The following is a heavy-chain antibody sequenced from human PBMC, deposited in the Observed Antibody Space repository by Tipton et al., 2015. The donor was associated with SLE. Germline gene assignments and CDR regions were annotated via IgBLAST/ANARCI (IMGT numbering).Heavy chain of an antibody. Sequence: QLVQSGAEVKKSGSSVKVSCKASGGTFSSYAINWVRQAPGQGLEWMGWISAYNGNTNYAQKLQGRVTMTTDTSTSTAYMELRSLRSDDTAVYYCATVPSHDAFDIWGQGTMVTASS. V-gene: IGHV1-18*01. CDR2: ISAYNGNT. CDR3: ATVPSHDAFDI. J-gene: IGHJ3*02. CDR1: GGTFSSYA.